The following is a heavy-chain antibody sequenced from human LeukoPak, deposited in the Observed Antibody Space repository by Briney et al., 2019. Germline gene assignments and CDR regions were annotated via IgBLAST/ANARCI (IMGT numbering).Heavy chain of an antibody. CDR2: ISGSGGST. D-gene: IGHD4-23*01. Sequence: PGGSLRLSCAASGFTFSSYAMSCVRQAPGKGLEWVSAISGSGGSTYYAESVKGRFTISRDNSKNTLYLQMNSLRAEDTAVYYCAKDGTVVTLYYFDYWGQGTLVTVSS. CDR3: AKDGTVVTLYYFDY. J-gene: IGHJ4*02. V-gene: IGHV3-23*01. CDR1: GFTFSSYA.